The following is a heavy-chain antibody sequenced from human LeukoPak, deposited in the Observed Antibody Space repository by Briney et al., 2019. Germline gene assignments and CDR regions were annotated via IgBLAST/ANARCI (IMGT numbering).Heavy chain of an antibody. V-gene: IGHV1-8*01. J-gene: IGHJ6*02. CDR3: ARSKGAHYYYYGMDV. CDR1: GYTFTSYD. CDR2: TNPNSGNT. D-gene: IGHD3-16*01. Sequence: ASVKVSCKASGYTFTSYDINWVRQATGQGLEWMGWTNPNSGNTGYAQKFQGRVTMTRNTSISTAYMELSSLRSEDTAVYYCARSKGAHYYYYGMDVWGQGTTVTVSS.